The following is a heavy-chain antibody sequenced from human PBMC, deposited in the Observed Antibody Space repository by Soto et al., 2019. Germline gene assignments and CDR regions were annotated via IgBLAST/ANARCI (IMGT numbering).Heavy chain of an antibody. V-gene: IGHV4-31*01. J-gene: IGHJ6*02. D-gene: IGHD2-21*02. CDR1: GGSISSGGYY. CDR3: ARGVICVVTAVDRAEETFAMDV. CDR2: ISYSGAT. Sequence: QVQLQESGPGLVKPSQNLSLTCTVSGGSISSGGYYWSWIRQHPGQGLEWLGYISYSGATNYKPSLKSPLSISLVTSKNHFSLKLSPVTAADTVVDDGARGVICVVTAVDRAEETFAMDVWGQGTTVTVSS.